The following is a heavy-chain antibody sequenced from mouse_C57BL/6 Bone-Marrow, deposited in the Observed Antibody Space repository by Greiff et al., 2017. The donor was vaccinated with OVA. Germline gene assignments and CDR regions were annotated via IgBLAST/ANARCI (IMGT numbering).Heavy chain of an antibody. CDR1: GYTFTSYG. V-gene: IGHV1-81*01. Sequence: QVQLQQSGAELARPGASVKLSCKASGYTFTSYGISWVKQRTGQGLEWIGEIYPRSGNTYYNEKFKGKATLTADKSSSTAYMVLRSLTSEDAAVYFCAGFHYGSSYHWGQGTLVTVSA. J-gene: IGHJ3*01. CDR3: AGFHYGSSYH. CDR2: IYPRSGNT. D-gene: IGHD1-1*01.